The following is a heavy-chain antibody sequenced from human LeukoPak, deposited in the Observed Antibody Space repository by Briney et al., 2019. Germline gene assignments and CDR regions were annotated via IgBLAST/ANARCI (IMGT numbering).Heavy chain of an antibody. V-gene: IGHV4-39*01. CDR2: GYYSGST. CDR3: ARLNGDHVYYFDY. CDR1: GGPISSSSSY. J-gene: IGHJ4*02. Sequence: SETLSLTCTVSGGPISSSSSYWGWIRQPPGKGLEWIGSGYYSGSTNYDPSLKSRVTISVDTSKRQFSLKLSSVTAADTAVYYCARLNGDHVYYFDYWGQGTLVTVSA. D-gene: IGHD4-17*01.